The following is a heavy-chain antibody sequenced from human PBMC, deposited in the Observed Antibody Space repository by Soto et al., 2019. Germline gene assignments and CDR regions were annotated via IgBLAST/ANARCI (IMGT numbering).Heavy chain of an antibody. CDR2: IDPSDSYT. Sequence: ESLKISCKGSGYSFTSYWISWVRQMPGKGLEWMGRIDPSDSYTNYSPSFQGHVTISADKSISTAYLQWSSLKASDTAMYYCARQGGHYSSSSSELDYWGQGTLVTVSS. D-gene: IGHD6-6*01. CDR1: GYSFTSYW. J-gene: IGHJ4*02. V-gene: IGHV5-10-1*01. CDR3: ARQGGHYSSSSSELDY.